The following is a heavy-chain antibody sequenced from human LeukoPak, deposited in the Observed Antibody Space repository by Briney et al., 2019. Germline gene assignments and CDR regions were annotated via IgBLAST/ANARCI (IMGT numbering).Heavy chain of an antibody. CDR3: ARMGGYSGYATH. V-gene: IGHV4-61*05. D-gene: IGHD5-12*01. J-gene: IGHJ4*02. CDR2: IHYSGTT. Sequence: SETLSLTCTVSGGSISSSNYYWGWIRQPPGKGLEWVGYIHYSGTTNYNPSLKNRVTISLDTSKNQFSLNLSSVTATDTAVYYRARMGGYSGYATHWGQGTLVTVSS. CDR1: GGSISSSNYY.